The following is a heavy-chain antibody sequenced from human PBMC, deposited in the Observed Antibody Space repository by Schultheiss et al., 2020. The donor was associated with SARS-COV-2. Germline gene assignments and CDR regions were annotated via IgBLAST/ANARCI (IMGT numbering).Heavy chain of an antibody. V-gene: IGHV3-30*03. Sequence: GGSLRLSCAASGFTFSSYAMHWVRQAPGKGLEWVAVISYDGSYKYYADSVKGRFTISRDNSKNTLYLQMNSLRAEDTAVYYCADLNRGSYLTVGYWGQGTLVTVSS. CDR3: ADLNRGSYLTVGY. CDR1: GFTFSSYA. D-gene: IGHD1-26*01. J-gene: IGHJ4*02. CDR2: ISYDGSYK.